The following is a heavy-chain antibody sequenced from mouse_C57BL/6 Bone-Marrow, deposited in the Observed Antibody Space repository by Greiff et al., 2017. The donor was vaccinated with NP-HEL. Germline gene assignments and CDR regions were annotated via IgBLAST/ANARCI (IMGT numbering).Heavy chain of an antibody. CDR2: IRSKSNNYAT. Sequence: EVKLVESGGGLVQPKGSLKLSCAASGFSFNNYAMNWVRQAPGKGLEWVARIRSKSNNYATYYADSVKDRFTISRYDSESMLYLQMNNVKTEDTAMYYCVRLRSYYAMDYWGQGTSVTVSS. CDR1: GFSFNNYA. J-gene: IGHJ4*01. V-gene: IGHV10-1*01. CDR3: VRLRSYYAMDY.